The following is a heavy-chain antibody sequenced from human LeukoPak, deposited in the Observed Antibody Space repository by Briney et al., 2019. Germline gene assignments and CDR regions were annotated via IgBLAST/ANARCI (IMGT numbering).Heavy chain of an antibody. CDR2: ISSSSSYT. D-gene: IGHD3-10*01. J-gene: IGHJ4*02. Sequence: GGSLRLSCAASGFTFSDYYMSWIRQAPGKGLEWVSYISSSSSYTNYADSVKGRFTISRDNAKSSLYLQMNSLRAEDTAVYYCATSITMVREYYFDYWGQGTLVTVSS. V-gene: IGHV3-11*06. CDR1: GFTFSDYY. CDR3: ATSITMVREYYFDY.